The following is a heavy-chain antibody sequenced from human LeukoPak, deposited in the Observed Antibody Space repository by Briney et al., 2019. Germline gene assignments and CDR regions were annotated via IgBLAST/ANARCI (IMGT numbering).Heavy chain of an antibody. J-gene: IGHJ4*02. CDR2: IYYSGST. CDR1: GGSISSYY. D-gene: IGHD2-2*01. V-gene: IGHV4-59*01. Sequence: SETLSLTCTVSGGSISSYYWSWIRQPPGKGLEWIGYIYYSGSTNYNPSPKSRATISVDTSKNQFSLKLSSVTAADTAVYYCARAIGSSSDYWGQGTLVTVSS. CDR3: ARAIGSSSDY.